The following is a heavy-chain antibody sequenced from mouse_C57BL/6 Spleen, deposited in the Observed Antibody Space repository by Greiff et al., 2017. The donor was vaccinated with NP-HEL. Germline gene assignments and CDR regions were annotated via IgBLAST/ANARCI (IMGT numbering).Heavy chain of an antibody. CDR1: GYTFTSYW. V-gene: IGHV1-50*01. D-gene: IGHD4-1*01. Sequence: VQLQQPGAELVKPGASVKLSCKASGYTFTSYWMQWVKQRPGQGLEWIGEIDPSDSYTNYNQKFKGKATLTVDTSSSTAYMQLSSLTSEDSAVYYCARWGGTFAYWGQGTLVTVSA. J-gene: IGHJ3*01. CDR2: IDPSDSYT. CDR3: ARWGGTFAY.